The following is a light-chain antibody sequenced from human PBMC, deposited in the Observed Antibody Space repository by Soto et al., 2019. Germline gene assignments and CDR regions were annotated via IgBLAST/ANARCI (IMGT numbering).Light chain of an antibody. CDR1: SSDVGGYNY. CDR2: EVN. V-gene: IGLV2-8*01. CDR3: SSYVGSNNFV. J-gene: IGLJ1*01. Sequence: QSVLTQPPSASGSPGQSVAISCTGTSSDVGGYNYVSWYQQHPGKAPKLMIYEVNKRPSGVPDRFSGSKSGNTASLTVSGLQAEDEADYYCSSYVGSNNFVFXTGTKVTVL.